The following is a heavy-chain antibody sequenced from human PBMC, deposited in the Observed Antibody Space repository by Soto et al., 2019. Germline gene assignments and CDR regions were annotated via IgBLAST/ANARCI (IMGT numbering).Heavy chain of an antibody. CDR2: ISAYNGNT. CDR3: AKPSHSGDYAGSFDS. Sequence: ASVKVSCKASGYTFTSYGISWVRQAPGQGLEWMGWISAYNGNTNYAQKLQGRVTMTTDTSTSTAYMELRSLRVEDTAIYYCAKPSHSGDYAGSFDSWGQGTLVTVSS. D-gene: IGHD4-17*01. V-gene: IGHV1-18*01. J-gene: IGHJ4*02. CDR1: GYTFTSYG.